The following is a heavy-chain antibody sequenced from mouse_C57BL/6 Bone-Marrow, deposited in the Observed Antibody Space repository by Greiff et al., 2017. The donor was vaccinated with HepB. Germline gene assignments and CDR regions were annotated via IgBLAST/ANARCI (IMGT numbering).Heavy chain of an antibody. CDR1: GYTFPSYG. Sequence: VQLKQSGAELARPGASVKLSCKASGYTFPSYGISWVKQRTGQGLEWIGEIYPRSGNTYYNEKFKGKATLTADKSSSTAYLELRSLTSEDSAVYFCARSGWLLRPFWFAYWGQGTLVTVSA. CDR3: ARSGWLLRPFWFAY. J-gene: IGHJ3*01. CDR2: IYPRSGNT. V-gene: IGHV1-81*01. D-gene: IGHD2-3*01.